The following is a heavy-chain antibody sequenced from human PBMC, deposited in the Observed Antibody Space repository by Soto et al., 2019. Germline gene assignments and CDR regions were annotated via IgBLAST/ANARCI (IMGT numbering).Heavy chain of an antibody. D-gene: IGHD6-19*01. J-gene: IGHJ4*02. CDR2: IKQDGSEK. Sequence: EVQLVESGGGLVQPGGSLRLSCAASGFTFSSYWMSWVRQAPGKGLEWVANIKQDGSEKYYVDSVKGRFTISRDNAKNSLYLKRKRRRAGERGVYSCARGGRRGCRPHGGQATLAPFPS. V-gene: IGHV3-7*04. CDR1: GFTFSSYW. CDR3: ARGGRRGCRPH.